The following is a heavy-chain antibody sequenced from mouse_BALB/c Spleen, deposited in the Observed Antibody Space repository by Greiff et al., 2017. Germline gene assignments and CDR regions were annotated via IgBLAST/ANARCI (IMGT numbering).Heavy chain of an antibody. CDR3: ARGYYKYDGRNWYFDV. CDR2: IHYSGST. V-gene: IGHV3-1*02. Sequence: VQLQQSGPDLVKPSQSLSLTCTVTGYSITSGYSWHWIRQFPGNKLEWMGYIHYSGSTNYNPSLKSRISITRDTSKNQFFLQLNSVTTEDTATYDCARGYYKYDGRNWYFDVWGAGTTVTVSS. J-gene: IGHJ1*01. D-gene: IGHD2-14*01. CDR1: GYSITSGYS.